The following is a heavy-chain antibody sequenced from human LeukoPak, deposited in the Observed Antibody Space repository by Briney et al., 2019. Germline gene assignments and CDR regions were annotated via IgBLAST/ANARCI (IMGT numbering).Heavy chain of an antibody. D-gene: IGHD2-2*01. CDR1: GFTFISYA. CDR3: ARDPVSTSGEGYFDY. CDR2: ISDSGGST. J-gene: IGHJ4*02. Sequence: GGSLRLSCAASGFTFISYAMNWVRQAPGKGLEWVSVISDSGGSTYYADSVKGRFTISRDNSKNTLYLKMNSLRSEDTAVYYGARDPVSTSGEGYFDYGGQGTLVTVSS. V-gene: IGHV3-23*01.